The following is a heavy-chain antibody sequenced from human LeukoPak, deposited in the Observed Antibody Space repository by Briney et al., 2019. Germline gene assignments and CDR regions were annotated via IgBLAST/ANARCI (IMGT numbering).Heavy chain of an antibody. CDR2: INHSGST. J-gene: IGHJ4*02. CDR3: ARVPRIAAARRSTRIFDY. CDR1: GGSFSGYY. V-gene: IGHV4-34*01. Sequence: SETLSLTCAVYGGSFSGYYWSWIRQPPGKGLEWIGEINHSGSTNYNPSLKSRVTISVDTSKNQFSLRLSSVTAADTAVYYCARVPRIAAARRSTRIFDYWGQGTLVTVSS. D-gene: IGHD6-13*01.